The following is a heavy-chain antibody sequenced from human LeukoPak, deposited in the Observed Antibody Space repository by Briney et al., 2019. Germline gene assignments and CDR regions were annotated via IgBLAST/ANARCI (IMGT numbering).Heavy chain of an antibody. CDR3: ARAYYDFWSGYYTVGRYWFDP. D-gene: IGHD3-3*01. CDR1: GGSISSGGYS. V-gene: IGHV4-30-2*05. CDR2: IYHSGST. Sequence: PSENLSLTCAVSGGSISSGGYSWSWIRQPPGKGLEWIGYIYHSGSTYYNPSLKSRVTISVDTSKNQFSLKLSSVTAADTAVYYCARAYYDFWSGYYTVGRYWFDPWGQGTLVTVSS. J-gene: IGHJ5*02.